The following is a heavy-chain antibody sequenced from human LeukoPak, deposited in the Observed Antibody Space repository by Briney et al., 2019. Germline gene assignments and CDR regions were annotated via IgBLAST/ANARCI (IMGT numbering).Heavy chain of an antibody. CDR3: ARDPRIKSFDY. CDR1: GFTFSSYS. J-gene: IGHJ4*02. CDR2: ISSSSSYI. Sequence: GGSLRLSCAASGFTFSSYSMNWVRQAQGKGLEWVSSISSSSSYIYYADSVKGRFTISRDNAKNSLYLQMNSLRAEDTAVYYCARDPRIKSFDYWGQGTLVTVSS. D-gene: IGHD5-24*01. V-gene: IGHV3-21*01.